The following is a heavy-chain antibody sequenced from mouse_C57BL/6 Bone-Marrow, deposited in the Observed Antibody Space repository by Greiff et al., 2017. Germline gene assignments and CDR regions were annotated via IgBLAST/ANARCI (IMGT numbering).Heavy chain of an antibody. CDR1: GYTFTDYY. D-gene: IGHD1-1*02. CDR2: INPNNGGT. J-gene: IGHJ3*01. V-gene: IGHV1-26*01. Sequence: EVKLMESGPELVKPGASVKLSCKASGYTFTDYYMNWVKQSPGKSLEWIGDINPNNGGTSYNQKFKGKATVTVDNSSSTAYMELRSLTSKDSAVDYYAREGVYYCGAWFAYWGQGTGVTVSA. CDR3: AREGVYYCGAWFAY.